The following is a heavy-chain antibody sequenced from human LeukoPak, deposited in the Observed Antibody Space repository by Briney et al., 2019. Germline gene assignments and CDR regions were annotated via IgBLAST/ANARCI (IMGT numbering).Heavy chain of an antibody. J-gene: IGHJ4*02. CDR3: ARGYYYDSSGYYLLGY. D-gene: IGHD3-22*01. CDR2: INLNSGGT. Sequence: ASVKLSCKASGYTFTGSYINWVRQAPRQGLECMGWINLNSGGTNYAQKFQGSVTMTRDTSISTAYMELSRLRSDDTAVYYCARGYYYDSSGYYLLGYWGQGTLVTVSS. CDR1: GYTFTGSY. V-gene: IGHV1-2*02.